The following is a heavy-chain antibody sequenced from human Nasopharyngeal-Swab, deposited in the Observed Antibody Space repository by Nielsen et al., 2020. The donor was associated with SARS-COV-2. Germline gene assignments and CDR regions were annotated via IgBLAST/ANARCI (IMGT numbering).Heavy chain of an antibody. CDR2: IYYSGST. CDR3: AGWGGDGYNYYFDY. D-gene: IGHD5-24*01. J-gene: IGHJ4*02. Sequence: WSRQLPGKGLEWIGSIYYSGSTYYNLSLKSRVTISVDTSKNQFSLKLSSVTAADTAVYYCAGWGGDGYNYYFDYWGQGTLVTVSS. V-gene: IGHV4-39*07.